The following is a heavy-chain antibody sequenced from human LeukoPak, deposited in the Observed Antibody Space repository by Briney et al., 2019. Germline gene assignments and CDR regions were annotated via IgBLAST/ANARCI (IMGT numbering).Heavy chain of an antibody. CDR3: AKDSRYFDWLSYFDY. D-gene: IGHD3-9*01. CDR1: GFTFSSYG. Sequence: GGSLRLSCAASGFTFSSYGMHWVRQAPGKGLEWVAVISYDGSNKYYADSVKGRFTISRDNSKNTLYLQMNSLRAEDTAVYYCAKDSRYFDWLSYFDYGGQGTLATVSS. J-gene: IGHJ4*02. CDR2: ISYDGSNK. V-gene: IGHV3-30*18.